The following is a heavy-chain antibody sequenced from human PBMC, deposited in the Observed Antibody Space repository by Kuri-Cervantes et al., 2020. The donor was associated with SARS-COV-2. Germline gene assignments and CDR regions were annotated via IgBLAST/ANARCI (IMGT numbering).Heavy chain of an antibody. CDR3: ARDRFLELGPSHMDV. D-gene: IGHD1-7*01. Sequence: GSLRLSCNVSGGSISSTSSYWGWVRQPPGKGLEWIATIFYSGSIYYNPSLRGRVTISVDTSNNQFSLKVTSVTAADTAVYYCARDRFLELGPSHMDVWGKGTTVTVSS. CDR2: IFYSGSI. CDR1: GGSISSTSSY. J-gene: IGHJ6*03. V-gene: IGHV4-39*01.